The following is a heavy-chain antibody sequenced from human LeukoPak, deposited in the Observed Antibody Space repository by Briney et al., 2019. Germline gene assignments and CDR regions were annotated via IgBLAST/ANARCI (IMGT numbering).Heavy chain of an antibody. CDR1: GYTFTSYG. J-gene: IGHJ5*02. Sequence: ASVKVSCKASGYTFTSYGISWVRQAPGQGLEWMGWISAYNGNTNYAQKLQGRVTMTIDTSTSTAYMELRSLRSDDTAVYYCASADSSGWYPPWFDPWGQGTLVTVSS. D-gene: IGHD6-19*01. CDR3: ASADSSGWYPPWFDP. V-gene: IGHV1-18*01. CDR2: ISAYNGNT.